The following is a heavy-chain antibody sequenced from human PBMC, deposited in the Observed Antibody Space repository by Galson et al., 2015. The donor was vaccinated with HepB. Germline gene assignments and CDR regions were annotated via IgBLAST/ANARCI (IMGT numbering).Heavy chain of an antibody. CDR2: IYYSGST. V-gene: IGHV4-59*01. Sequence: SETLSLTCTVSGGSISSYYWSWIRQPPGKGLEWIGYIYYSGSTNYNPSLKSRVTISVDTSKNQFSLKLSSVTAADTAVYYCARFPHMVRGVPGAFDIWGQGTMVTVSS. CDR1: GGSISSYY. D-gene: IGHD3-10*01. J-gene: IGHJ3*02. CDR3: ARFPHMVRGVPGAFDI.